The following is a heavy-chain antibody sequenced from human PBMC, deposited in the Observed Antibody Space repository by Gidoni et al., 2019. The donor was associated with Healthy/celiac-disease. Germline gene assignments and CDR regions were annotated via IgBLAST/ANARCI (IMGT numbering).Heavy chain of an antibody. CDR2: IYSGGSK. V-gene: IGHV3-53*01. CDR3: ARDPSSGYVDY. Sequence: VQLVASGGGLIQPGGSLRRSCAASGFTVSSNDMSWVRQAPGKGLEWVSVIYSGGSKYNADSVKGGFTISRDNSKNTLYLQMNGLRAEDTVVYYCARDPSSGYVDYWGQGTLVTVSS. CDR1: GFTVSSND. J-gene: IGHJ4*02. D-gene: IGHD3-22*01.